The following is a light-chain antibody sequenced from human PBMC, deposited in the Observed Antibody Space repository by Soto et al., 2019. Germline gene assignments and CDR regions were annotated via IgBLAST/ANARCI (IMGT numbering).Light chain of an antibody. CDR3: QQRSNWPRT. CDR2: GAS. V-gene: IGKV3-15*01. Sequence: EIVMTQSPATLSVSPGERATLSCRASQSIENKLAWYQQKAGQGPRVLIYGASIRATGIPARFSGSGSGTEFTLTIDSLQSEDFAVYYCQQRSNWPRTFGQGTKVDIK. CDR1: QSIENK. J-gene: IGKJ1*01.